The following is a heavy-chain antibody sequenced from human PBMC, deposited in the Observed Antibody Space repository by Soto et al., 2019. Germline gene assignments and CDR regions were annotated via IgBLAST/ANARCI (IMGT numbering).Heavy chain of an antibody. J-gene: IGHJ4*02. CDR1: GGSISSYY. D-gene: IGHD3-10*01. CDR3: ARIIYPATFDY. CDR2: IYYSGST. Sequence: SETLSLTXTVSGGSISSYYWSWIRQPPGKGLEWIGYIYYSGSTNYNPSLKSRVTISVDTSKNQFSLKLSSVTAADTAVYYCARIIYPATFDYWGQGTLVTVSS. V-gene: IGHV4-59*01.